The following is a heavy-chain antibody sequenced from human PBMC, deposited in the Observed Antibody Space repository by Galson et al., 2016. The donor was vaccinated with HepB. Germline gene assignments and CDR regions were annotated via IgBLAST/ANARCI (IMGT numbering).Heavy chain of an antibody. CDR2: IPGSGDVT. CDR3: AKDFGRIVFGSSGP. J-gene: IGHJ5*02. V-gene: IGHV3-23*01. D-gene: IGHD3-22*01. CDR1: GFSFSLYT. Sequence: SLRLSCAASGFSFSLYTMNWIRKSPGKGLEWVSSIPGSGDVTHYADSVKGRFTVSRDNSRNTLYLQMNSLRAEDTAIYSCAKDFGRIVFGSSGPWGPGTLVIVSS.